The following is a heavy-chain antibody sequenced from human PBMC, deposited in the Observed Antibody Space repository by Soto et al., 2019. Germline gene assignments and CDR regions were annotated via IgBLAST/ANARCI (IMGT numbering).Heavy chain of an antibody. CDR1: GGSIASGGHY. J-gene: IGHJ3*02. CDR2: IHNSGST. CDR3: AINYDSSGYPPGGLDS. V-gene: IGHV4-31*03. Sequence: TLSLTCTVSGGSIASGGHYRSWIRQHPGKGLEWIGYIHNSGSTYYSPSLKSRVTISLDTSKNQFALRLSSVTAADTAVYYCAINYDSSGYPPGGLDSWGQGTMVTVSS. D-gene: IGHD3-22*01.